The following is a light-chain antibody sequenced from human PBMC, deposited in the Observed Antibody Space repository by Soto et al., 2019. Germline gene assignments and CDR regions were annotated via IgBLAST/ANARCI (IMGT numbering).Light chain of an antibody. Sequence: DIQVTQSPASLSASVGGRCNITCRASQGISHYLAWYQKKKGKVPELLIYAASTLRSGVPSRLSGSGYGTDLTITISSLQNEDVETYYCQKYNSATLTFGGGTKVDIK. CDR3: QKYNSATLT. V-gene: IGKV1-27*01. J-gene: IGKJ4*01. CDR2: AAS. CDR1: QGISHY.